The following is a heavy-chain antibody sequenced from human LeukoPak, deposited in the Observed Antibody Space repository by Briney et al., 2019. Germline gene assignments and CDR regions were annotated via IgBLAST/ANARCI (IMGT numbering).Heavy chain of an antibody. V-gene: IGHV3-9*01. D-gene: IGHD4-17*01. CDR2: ISWNSGSI. CDR3: AKSLDMTTVTTGLDY. J-gene: IGHJ4*02. Sequence: GGSLRLSCAASGFTFDDYAMHWVRQAPGKGLEWVSGISWNSGSIGYADSVKGRFTISRGNAKNSLYLQMNSLRAEDTALYYCAKSLDMTTVTTGLDYWGQGTLVTVSS. CDR1: GFTFDDYA.